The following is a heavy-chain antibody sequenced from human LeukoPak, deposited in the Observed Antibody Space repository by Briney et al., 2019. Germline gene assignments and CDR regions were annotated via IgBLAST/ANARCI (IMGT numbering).Heavy chain of an antibody. CDR2: IWYDGSNK. V-gene: IGHV3-33*01. D-gene: IGHD1-26*01. CDR3: ARGALVGATRGFDY. Sequence: SGGSLRLSCAASGFTFSSYGMHWVRQAPGKGLEWVAVIWYDGSNKYYADSVKGRFTISRDNSKNTLYLQMDRLRAEDTAVYYCARGALVGATRGFDYWGQGTLVTVSS. J-gene: IGHJ4*02. CDR1: GFTFSSYG.